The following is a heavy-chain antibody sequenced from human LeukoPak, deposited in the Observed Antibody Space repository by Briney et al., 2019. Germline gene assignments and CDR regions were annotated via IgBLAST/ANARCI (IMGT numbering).Heavy chain of an antibody. CDR2: FYYSGST. V-gene: IGHV4-59*01. J-gene: IGHJ3*02. CDR3: AREASSSWYPPAFDI. Sequence: PSETLSLTCTVSGGSISSYYWSWIRQPPGKGLEWIGYFYYSGSTNYNPSLKSRVTISVDTSKNQFSLKLSSVTAADTAVYYCAREASSSWYPPAFDIWGQGTMVTVSS. D-gene: IGHD6-13*01. CDR1: GGSISSYY.